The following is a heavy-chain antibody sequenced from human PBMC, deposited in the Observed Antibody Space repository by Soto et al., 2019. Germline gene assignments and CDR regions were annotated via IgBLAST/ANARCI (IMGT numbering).Heavy chain of an antibody. D-gene: IGHD3-10*01. CDR1: GGSISSYY. V-gene: IGHV4-59*08. Sequence: PSETLSLTCTVSGGSISSYYWTWIRQPPGKGLEWIGFMYNSGSTHYNPSLKSRVTISLDTSKNQFSLNLRSVTAADTAVYYCASMGYHYGSGSYPLDYWGQGTLVTVSP. CDR3: ASMGYHYGSGSYPLDY. J-gene: IGHJ4*02. CDR2: MYNSGST.